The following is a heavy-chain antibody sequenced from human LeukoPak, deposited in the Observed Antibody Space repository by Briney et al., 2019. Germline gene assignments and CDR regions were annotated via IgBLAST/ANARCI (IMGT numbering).Heavy chain of an antibody. J-gene: IGHJ4*02. CDR3: ARDFIAGDFWSGTDY. Sequence: SETLSLTCAVYGGSFSGYYWSWIRQPPGKGLEWIGEINHSGSTNYNPSLKSRVTISVDTSKNQFSLKLSSVTAADTAVYYCARDFIAGDFWSGTDYWGQGTLVTVSS. D-gene: IGHD3-3*01. CDR1: GGSFSGYY. CDR2: INHSGST. V-gene: IGHV4-34*01.